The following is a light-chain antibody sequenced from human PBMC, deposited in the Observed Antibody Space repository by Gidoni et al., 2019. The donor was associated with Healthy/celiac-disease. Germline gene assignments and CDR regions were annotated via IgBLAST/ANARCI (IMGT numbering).Light chain of an antibody. Sequence: DIQTTQSPSSLSASVGDRVTITCRASQGISNYLAGYQQKPGKVPKLLIYAASTLQSGVPARFSGSGSGTDFTLTISSLQPEDVATYYCQKNNSAPETFXPXTKVDIK. CDR1: QGISNY. J-gene: IGKJ3*01. CDR2: AAS. CDR3: QKNNSAPET. V-gene: IGKV1-27*01.